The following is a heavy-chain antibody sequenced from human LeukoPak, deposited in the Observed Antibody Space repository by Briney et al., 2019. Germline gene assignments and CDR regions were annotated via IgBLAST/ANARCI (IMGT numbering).Heavy chain of an antibody. J-gene: IGHJ4*02. Sequence: SETLSLTCTVSGGSISSYYWSWIRQPPGKGLEWIGYIYYSGSTNYNPSLKSRVTISVDTSKNQFSLKLSSVTAADTAVYYCARGAPGDSSGYYGPYYFDYWGQGTLVTVSS. V-gene: IGHV4-59*01. D-gene: IGHD3-22*01. CDR2: IYYSGST. CDR3: ARGAPGDSSGYYGPYYFDY. CDR1: GGSISSYY.